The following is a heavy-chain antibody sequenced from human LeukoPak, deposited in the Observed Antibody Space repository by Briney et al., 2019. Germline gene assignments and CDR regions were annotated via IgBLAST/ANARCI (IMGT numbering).Heavy chain of an antibody. CDR2: IYYSGST. J-gene: IGHJ5*02. CDR3: ARHYYDSSGSPFLNWFDP. CDR1: GGSISSSSYY. V-gene: IGHV4-39*01. Sequence: PSETLSLTCTVSGGSISSSSYYWGWIRQPPGKGLEWLGSIYYSGSTYYNPSLKSRVTISVDTSKNQFSLKLSSVTAADTAVYYCARHYYDSSGSPFLNWFDPWGQGTLVTVSS. D-gene: IGHD3-22*01.